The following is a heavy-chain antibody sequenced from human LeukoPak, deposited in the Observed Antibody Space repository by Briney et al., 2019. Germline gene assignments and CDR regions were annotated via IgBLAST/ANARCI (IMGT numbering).Heavy chain of an antibody. Sequence: GGSLRLSCAASGFTFSRYAMHWVRQAPGKGLEWVAVISYDGSNKYYADSVKGRFTISSDNSKNTLYLQMNSLRAEDTAVHYCARDRTGYYGSGSYYMGWFDPWGQGTLVTVSS. CDR3: ARDRTGYYGSGSYYMGWFDP. CDR1: GFTFSRYA. V-gene: IGHV3-30-3*01. CDR2: ISYDGSNK. D-gene: IGHD3-10*01. J-gene: IGHJ5*02.